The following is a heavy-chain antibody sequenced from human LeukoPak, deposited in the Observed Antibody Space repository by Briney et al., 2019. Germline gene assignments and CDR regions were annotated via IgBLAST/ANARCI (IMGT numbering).Heavy chain of an antibody. V-gene: IGHV1-2*02. Sequence: ASAKASCKASAYTFTGYYMHWVRQAPEQGLEWMGWINPNSGGTNYAQKFQGRVTMTRDTSISTAYMELSRLRSDDTAVYYCARDPSIGPPTYYYDSSGYYGFDYWGQGTLVTVSS. J-gene: IGHJ4*02. CDR3: ARDPSIGPPTYYYDSSGYYGFDY. CDR1: AYTFTGYY. D-gene: IGHD3-22*01. CDR2: INPNSGGT.